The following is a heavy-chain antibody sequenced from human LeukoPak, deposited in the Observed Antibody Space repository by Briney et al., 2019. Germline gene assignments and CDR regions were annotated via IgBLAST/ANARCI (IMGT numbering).Heavy chain of an antibody. Sequence: PSETLSLTCTVSGGSISSGGYYWSWIRQPPGKGLEWIGYIYHSGSTYYNPSLKSRVTISVDRSKNQFSLKLSSVTAADTAVYYCASYRYGDYAFDYWGQGTLVTVSS. CDR2: IYHSGST. V-gene: IGHV4-30-2*01. D-gene: IGHD4-17*01. J-gene: IGHJ4*02. CDR1: GGSISSGGYY. CDR3: ASYRYGDYAFDY.